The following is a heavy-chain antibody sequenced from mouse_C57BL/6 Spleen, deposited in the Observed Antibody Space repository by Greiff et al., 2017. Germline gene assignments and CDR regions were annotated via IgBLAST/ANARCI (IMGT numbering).Heavy chain of an antibody. Sequence: VQLQQSGAELVRPGASVKLSCKASGYTFTDYYINWVQQRPGQGLEWIARIYPGSGNTYYNEKFKGKATLTAEKCSSTAYMQLSSLTSEDSAVYGCAREGYYYSNWGQGTTLTVSS. CDR3: AREGYYYSN. CDR2: IYPGSGNT. J-gene: IGHJ2*01. D-gene: IGHD2-12*01. V-gene: IGHV1-76*01. CDR1: GYTFTDYY.